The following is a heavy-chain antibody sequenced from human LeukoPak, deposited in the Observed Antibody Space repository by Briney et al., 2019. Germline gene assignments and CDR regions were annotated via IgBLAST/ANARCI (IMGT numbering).Heavy chain of an antibody. CDR2: ISSSSSYI. CDR1: GFSFSSYS. J-gene: IGHJ4*02. V-gene: IGHV3-21*01. D-gene: IGHD2-15*01. Sequence: AGGSLRLSCAASGFSFSSYSLNWVRQAPGKGLEWVSFISSSSSYIYYADSVKGRFTISRDNAKNSLYLQMNSLRAEDTAVYYCARDPSAEGYWGQGTLVTVSS. CDR3: ARDPSAEGY.